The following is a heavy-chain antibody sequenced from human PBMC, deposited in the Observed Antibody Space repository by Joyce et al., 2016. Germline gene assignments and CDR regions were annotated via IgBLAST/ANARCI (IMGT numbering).Heavy chain of an antibody. CDR2: ITYDAGST. V-gene: IGHV3-30*04. CDR1: GFTFSGHA. CDR3: ARDPRAVTGGGGYSVDY. Sequence: QVQLVESGGGVVQPGRSLRLSCAASGFTFSGHAVHWVRQDPGQGLEWGGVITYDAGSTYNADSVKGRFPISRDNSKNKLELQMNSLRAKDTAIDYCARDPRAVTGGGGYSVDYWGQGTLVTVSS. D-gene: IGHD2-21*02. J-gene: IGHJ4*02.